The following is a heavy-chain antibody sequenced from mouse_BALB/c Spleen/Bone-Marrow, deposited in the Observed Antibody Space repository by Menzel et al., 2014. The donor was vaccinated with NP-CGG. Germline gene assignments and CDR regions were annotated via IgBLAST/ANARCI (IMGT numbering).Heavy chain of an antibody. D-gene: IGHD2-10*02. J-gene: IGHJ3*01. Sequence: EVNVVESGGGLVQPGDSLRLSCATSGFTFSDFYMEWVRQPPGKRLEWIAASRNKAKYYTTEYSASVKGRFIVSRDTSQSVLYLQMNALRAEDTAIYYCARDVGYGNYFVYWGQGTLVTVSA. V-gene: IGHV7-1*02. CDR3: ARDVGYGNYFVY. CDR2: SRNKAKYYTT. CDR1: GFTFSDFY.